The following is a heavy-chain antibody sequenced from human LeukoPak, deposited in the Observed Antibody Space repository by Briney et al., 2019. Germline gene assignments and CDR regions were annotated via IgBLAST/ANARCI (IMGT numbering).Heavy chain of an antibody. CDR3: ARGWLAETTVVTPYNH. J-gene: IGHJ4*02. CDR1: GGTFSSYA. Sequence: ASVKVSCKASGGTFSSYAISWVRQAPEQGLEWMGGIIPLFGTPNYAQKFQGRVTITADESTSTAYMELSSLRSEDTAVYYCARGWLAETTVVTPYNHWGQGTLVTVSS. D-gene: IGHD4-23*01. CDR2: IIPLFGTP. V-gene: IGHV1-69*13.